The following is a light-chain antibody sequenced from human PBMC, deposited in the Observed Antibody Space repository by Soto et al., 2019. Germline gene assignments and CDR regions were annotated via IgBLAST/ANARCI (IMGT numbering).Light chain of an antibody. J-gene: IGKJ1*01. Sequence: DIQITQSPSTLSASVGDRPTITCRASQSISSWLAWYQQKPGKAPKLLIYKASTLKSGVPSRFRGSGSGTEFTLTISSLQPDDFETYYCQHYNSYSEAFGQGTKVDIK. V-gene: IGKV1-5*03. CDR2: KAS. CDR3: QHYNSYSEA. CDR1: QSISSW.